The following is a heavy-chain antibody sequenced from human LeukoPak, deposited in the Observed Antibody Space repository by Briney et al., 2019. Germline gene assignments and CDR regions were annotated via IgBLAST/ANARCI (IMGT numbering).Heavy chain of an antibody. D-gene: IGHD6-6*01. CDR2: IKTDGSIT. V-gene: IGHV3-74*01. CDR3: TREADPAFSASSSPDF. J-gene: IGHJ4*02. Sequence: GGSLRLSCAASGFGFSNFWMHWVRQAPGKGLEWVSRIKTDGSITAYADSVKGRFTISRDDAKNTLYLHMNSLKGEDTATYFCTREADPAFSASSSPDFWGQGTPVTVS. CDR1: GFGFSNFW.